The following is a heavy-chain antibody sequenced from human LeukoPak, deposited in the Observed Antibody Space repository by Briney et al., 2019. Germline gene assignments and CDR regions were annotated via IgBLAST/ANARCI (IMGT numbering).Heavy chain of an antibody. CDR3: ARGRPTHYDFWSGYSTNYYYYYGMDV. V-gene: IGHV1-8*01. D-gene: IGHD3-3*01. J-gene: IGHJ6*02. Sequence: GXGLEWXGXMSPNSGNTGYAQKFQGRVTMTRNTSISTAYMELSSLRSEDTAVYYCARGRPTHYDFWSGYSTNYYYYYGMDVWGQGTTVTVSS. CDR2: MSPNSGNT.